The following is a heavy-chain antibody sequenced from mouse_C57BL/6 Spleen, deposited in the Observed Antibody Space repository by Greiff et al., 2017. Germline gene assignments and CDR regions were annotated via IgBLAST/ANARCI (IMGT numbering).Heavy chain of an antibody. V-gene: IGHV1-15*01. CDR3: LGSSGYVLAY. D-gene: IGHD3-2*02. J-gene: IGHJ3*01. CDR1: GYTFTDYE. Sequence: VQLQQSGAELVRPGASVTLSCKASGYTFTDYEMHWVKQTPVHGLEWLGAIDPETGGTAYNQKFKGKAILTEDKSSSTAYLELRSLTSEDSAVYDSLGSSGYVLAYWGQGTLVTVSA. CDR2: IDPETGGT.